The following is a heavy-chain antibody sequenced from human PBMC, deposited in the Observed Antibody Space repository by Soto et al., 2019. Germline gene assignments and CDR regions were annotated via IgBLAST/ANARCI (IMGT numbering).Heavy chain of an antibody. CDR1: GYTFTSYY. J-gene: IGHJ4*02. CDR2: INPSGGST. V-gene: IGHV1-46*01. D-gene: IGHD3-9*01. Sequence: ASVKVSCKASGYTFTSYYMHWVRQAPGQGLEWMGIINPSGGSTSYAQKFQGRVTISVDTSKNEFSLKLNSVTAADTAVYFCARLEGLATISYYFDFWGPGALVTVSS. CDR3: ARLEGLATISYYFDF.